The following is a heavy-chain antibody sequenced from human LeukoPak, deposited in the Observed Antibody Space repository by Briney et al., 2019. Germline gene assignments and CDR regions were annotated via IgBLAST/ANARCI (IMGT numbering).Heavy chain of an antibody. CDR3: ARQQYYGTGSPDDY. CDR1: GYSFTSYW. D-gene: IGHD3-10*01. V-gene: IGHV5-51*01. J-gene: IGHJ4*02. Sequence: GEALKTSCKGSGYSFTSYWIAWVRQMPAKGLEWMGIIYPGDSDTKYSPSFEGQVTISADKSISTVYLQWSSLKASDTAMYYCARQQYYGTGSPDDYWGQGTLVTVSS. CDR2: IYPGDSDT.